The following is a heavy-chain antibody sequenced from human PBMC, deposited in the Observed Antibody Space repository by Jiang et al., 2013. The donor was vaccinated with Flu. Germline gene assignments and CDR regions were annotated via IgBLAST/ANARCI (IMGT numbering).Heavy chain of an antibody. CDR1: GGSFSGYY. V-gene: IGHV4-34*01. D-gene: IGHD3-16*01. CDR2: SIIVEAP. CDR3: ARDQYYDYIWGSLDGTFQH. Sequence: LLKPSETLSLTCAVYGGSFSGYYWSWIRQPPGRGWSGLGKSIIVEAPTTTRPSKSRVTISVDTSKNQFSLKLSSVTAADTAVYYCARDQYYDYIWGSLDGTFQHWGQGTLVTVSS. J-gene: IGHJ1*01.